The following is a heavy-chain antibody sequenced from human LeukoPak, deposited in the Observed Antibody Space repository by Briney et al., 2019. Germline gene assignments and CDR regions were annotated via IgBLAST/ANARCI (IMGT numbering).Heavy chain of an antibody. CDR3: ARVDIVVVPAARTYYYYYMDV. J-gene: IGHJ6*03. CDR2: ISAYNGNT. Sequence: ASVKVSCKASGYTFTSYGISWVRQAPGQGREWMGWISAYNGNTNYAQKLQGRVTMTTDTSTSTAYMELRSLRSDDTAVYYCARVDIVVVPAARTYYYYYMDVWGKGTTVTVSS. CDR1: GYTFTSYG. D-gene: IGHD2-2*03. V-gene: IGHV1-18*01.